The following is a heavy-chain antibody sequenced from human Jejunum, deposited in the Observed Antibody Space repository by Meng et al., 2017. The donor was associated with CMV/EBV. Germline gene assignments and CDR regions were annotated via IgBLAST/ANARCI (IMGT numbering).Heavy chain of an antibody. Sequence: SGAPVSSGAYYWSWLRQPAVKGLEWIGRFYTSGSTDYNPSLKTRVTMSVNPSKNQFSLRLTSVTAADTAVYYCARVPGAGSGMYFDNWGQGTLVTVSS. CDR1: GAPVSSGAYY. CDR3: ARVPGAGSGMYFDN. V-gene: IGHV4-61*02. J-gene: IGHJ4*02. CDR2: FYTSGST. D-gene: IGHD3-10*01.